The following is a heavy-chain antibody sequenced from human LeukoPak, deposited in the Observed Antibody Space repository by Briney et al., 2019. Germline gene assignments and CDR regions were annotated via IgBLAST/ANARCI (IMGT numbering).Heavy chain of an antibody. J-gene: IGHJ4*02. V-gene: IGHV1-46*01. CDR3: ARDQFALEYYYDSSGSFDY. CDR1: GYTFTSYY. D-gene: IGHD3-22*01. Sequence: ASVKVSCKASGYTFTSYYMHWVRRAPGQGLEWMGIINPSGGSTSYAQKFQGRVTMTRDTSTSTVYMELSSLRSEDTAVYYCARDQFALEYYYDSSGSFDYWGQGTLVTVSS. CDR2: INPSGGST.